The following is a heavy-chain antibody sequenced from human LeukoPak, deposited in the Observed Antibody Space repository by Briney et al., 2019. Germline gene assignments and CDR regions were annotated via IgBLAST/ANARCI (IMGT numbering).Heavy chain of an antibody. J-gene: IGHJ4*02. V-gene: IGHV3-30*18. CDR3: AKDGYNSMGFDY. CDR2: ISYDGSNK. Sequence: GGSLRLSCAASGFTFSSYGMHWVRQAPGKGLEWVAVISYDGSNKYYAGSVKGRFTISRDNSKNTLYLQMNSLRAEDTAVYYCAKDGYNSMGFDYWGQGTLVTVSS. CDR1: GFTFSSYG. D-gene: IGHD5-24*01.